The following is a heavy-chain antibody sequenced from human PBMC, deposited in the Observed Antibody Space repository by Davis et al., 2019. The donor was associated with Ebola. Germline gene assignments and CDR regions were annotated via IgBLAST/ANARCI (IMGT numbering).Heavy chain of an antibody. D-gene: IGHD3-10*01. V-gene: IGHV1-58*01. CDR2: IVLGSGNT. CDR3: ARRGGSYFGTGLDV. Sequence: SVKVSCKASGFNFSTSALQWVRQTRGERLEWLGWIVLGSGNTESAQRFQERVTSTRDMSTSTVYLELRSLRSDDTAVYYCARRGGSYFGTGLDVWGHGTTVTVSS. CDR1: GFNFSTSA. J-gene: IGHJ6*02.